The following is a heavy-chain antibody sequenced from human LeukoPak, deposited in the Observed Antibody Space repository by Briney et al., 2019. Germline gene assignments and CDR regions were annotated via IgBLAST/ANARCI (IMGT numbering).Heavy chain of an antibody. J-gene: IGHJ4*02. D-gene: IGHD6-19*01. CDR1: GGTFSSYA. CDR3: ASFDSRGWTNGF. CDR2: IIPIFGTA. V-gene: IGHV1-69*13. Sequence: GASVKVSCKASGGTFSSYAISWVRQAPGQGLEWMGGIIPIFGTANYAQKFQGRVTITADESTSTAYMELSSLRSEDTAVYYCASFDSRGWTNGFWGQGTLVTVSS.